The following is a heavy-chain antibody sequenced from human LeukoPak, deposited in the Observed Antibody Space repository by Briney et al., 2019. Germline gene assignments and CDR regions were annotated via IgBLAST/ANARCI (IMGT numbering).Heavy chain of an antibody. V-gene: IGHV3-48*04. CDR2: ISSSGSTI. Sequence: GGSLRLSCAASGFTFSSYAMSWVRQAPGKGLEWVSYISSSGSTIYYADSVKGRFTISRDNAKNSLYLQMNSLRAEDTAVYYCARGPNYGSANDAFDIWGQGTMVTVSS. CDR1: GFTFSSYA. CDR3: ARGPNYGSANDAFDI. D-gene: IGHD3-10*01. J-gene: IGHJ3*02.